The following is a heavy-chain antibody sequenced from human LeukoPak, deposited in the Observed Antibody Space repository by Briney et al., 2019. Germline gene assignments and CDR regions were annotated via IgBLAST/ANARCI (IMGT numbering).Heavy chain of an antibody. CDR2: ISGGGGST. J-gene: IGHJ4*02. CDR3: AKGGKWDVTPFDY. CDR1: GFTFTSYS. V-gene: IGHV3-23*01. Sequence: GGSLRLTCAASGFTFTSYSMNWVRQAPGKGLEWVSTISGGGGSTYYADSVKGRFTISRDNSKNTLYLQVNSLRAEDTAVYYCAKGGKWDVTPFDYWGQGTLVTVSS. D-gene: IGHD1-26*01.